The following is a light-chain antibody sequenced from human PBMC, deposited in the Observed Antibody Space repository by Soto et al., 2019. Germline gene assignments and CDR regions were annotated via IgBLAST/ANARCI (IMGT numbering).Light chain of an antibody. Sequence: QSALTQPASVSGSPGQSITISCTGTSSDVGGYNYVSWYQQHPGKAPKLMIYDVSNRPSGVSNRFSGSKSGNTASLTISGLQAEGEADYYCSLFTTSSTLVFGGGTQLTVL. CDR3: SLFTTSSTLV. CDR1: SSDVGGYNY. V-gene: IGLV2-14*01. CDR2: DVS. J-gene: IGLJ2*01.